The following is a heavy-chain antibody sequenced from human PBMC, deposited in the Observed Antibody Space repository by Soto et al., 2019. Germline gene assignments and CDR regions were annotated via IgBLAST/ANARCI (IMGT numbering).Heavy chain of an antibody. CDR1: GFTFSSYG. V-gene: IGHV3-30*03. J-gene: IGHJ6*02. D-gene: IGHD3-22*01. Sequence: GGSLRLSCAASGFTFSSYGMHWVRQAPGKGLEWVAVISYDGSNKYYADSVKGRFTISRDNSKNTLYLQMNSLRAEDTAVYYCARGWGYFDNSGFPYFYAMDVWGQGTTVTVS. CDR3: ARGWGYFDNSGFPYFYAMDV. CDR2: ISYDGSNK.